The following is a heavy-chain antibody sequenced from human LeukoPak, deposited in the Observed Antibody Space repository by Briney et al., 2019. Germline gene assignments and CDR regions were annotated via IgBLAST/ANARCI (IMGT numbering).Heavy chain of an antibody. CDR3: ARGRDGYNDNWFDP. CDR1: GGTFSSYA. D-gene: IGHD5-24*01. J-gene: IGHJ5*02. V-gene: IGHV1-2*02. Sequence: ASVKVSCKASGGTFSSYAISWVRQAPGQGLEWMGWINPNSGGTNYAQKFQGRVTMTRDTSISTAYMELSRLRSDDTAVYYCARGRDGYNDNWFDPWGQGTLVTVSS. CDR2: INPNSGGT.